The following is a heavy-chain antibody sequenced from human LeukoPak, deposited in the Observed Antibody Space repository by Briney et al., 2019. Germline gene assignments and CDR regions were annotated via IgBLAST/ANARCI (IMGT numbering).Heavy chain of an antibody. J-gene: IGHJ4*02. CDR2: IIPIFGTA. V-gene: IGHV1-69*05. CDR1: GGTFSSYA. Sequence: SVKVSCKASGGTFSSYAISWVRQAPGQGLEWMGGIIPIFGTANYAQKFQGRVTITTDESTSTAYMELNSLRSEDTAVYYCAMSLYYYDSSGYLTFPYYFDYWGQGTLVTVSS. D-gene: IGHD3-22*01. CDR3: AMSLYYYDSSGYLTFPYYFDY.